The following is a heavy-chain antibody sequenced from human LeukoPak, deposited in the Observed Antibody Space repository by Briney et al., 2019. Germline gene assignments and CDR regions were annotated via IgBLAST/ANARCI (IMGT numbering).Heavy chain of an antibody. CDR2: ISSSGSTI. D-gene: IGHD2-2*01. V-gene: IGHV3-11*04. Sequence: GGSLRLSCAASGFTFSDYYMSWIRQAPGKGLEWVSYISSSGSTIYYADCVKGRFTISRDNAKNSPYLQMNSLRAEDTAVYYCARAARGYCSSTSCFRFDYWGQGTLVTVSS. CDR1: GFTFSDYY. J-gene: IGHJ4*02. CDR3: ARAARGYCSSTSCFRFDY.